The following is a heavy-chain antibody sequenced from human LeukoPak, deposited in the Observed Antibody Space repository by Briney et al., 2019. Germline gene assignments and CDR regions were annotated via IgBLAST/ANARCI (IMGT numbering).Heavy chain of an antibody. D-gene: IGHD1-26*01. Sequence: GKSLKLSCAASGFAFRTYSMHWVRQAPGEGLEWLAVITYDGNVKYYADSVQGRFTVSRENSKKTLYLQMISLRHEDTAFYYCAREERMGAAYYLDAWGQGTLVIVSS. J-gene: IGHJ4*02. CDR2: ITYDGNVK. CDR1: GFAFRTYS. V-gene: IGHV3-30-3*01. CDR3: AREERMGAAYYLDA.